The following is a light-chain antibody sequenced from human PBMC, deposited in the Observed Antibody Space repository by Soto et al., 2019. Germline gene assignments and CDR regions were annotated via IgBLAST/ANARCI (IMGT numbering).Light chain of an antibody. CDR2: DVS. CDR3: SSYTSSSTLSTYV. CDR1: SSDVGGYNY. Sequence: QSVLTQPASVSGSPGQSITISCTGTSSDVGGYNYVSWYQHHPGQAPKLMIYDVSNRPSGVSNRFSGSKSGNTASLIISGLQAEDEADYYCSSYTSSSTLSTYVFGTGTKLTVL. V-gene: IGLV2-14*03. J-gene: IGLJ1*01.